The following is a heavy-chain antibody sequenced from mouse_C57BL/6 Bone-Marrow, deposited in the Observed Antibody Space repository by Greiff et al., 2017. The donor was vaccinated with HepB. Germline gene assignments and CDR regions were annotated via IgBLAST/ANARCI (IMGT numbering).Heavy chain of an antibody. Sequence: QVQLKQSGPELVKPGASVKISCKASGYTFTDYYINWVKQRPGQGLEWIGWIFPGSGSTYYNEKFKGKATLTVDKSSSTAYMLLSSLTSEDSAVYFCAREHYGSSYVGAMDYWGQGTSVTVSS. J-gene: IGHJ4*01. V-gene: IGHV1-75*01. CDR2: IFPGSGST. CDR1: GYTFTDYY. D-gene: IGHD1-1*01. CDR3: AREHYGSSYVGAMDY.